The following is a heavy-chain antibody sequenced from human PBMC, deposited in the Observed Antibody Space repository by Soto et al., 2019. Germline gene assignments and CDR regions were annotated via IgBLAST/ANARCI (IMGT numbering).Heavy chain of an antibody. CDR2: ISSSSSYI. CDR3: ARGNWNYWFDP. CDR1: GFTFSSYS. J-gene: IGHJ5*02. V-gene: IGHV3-21*01. Sequence: PVGSLRLSCAASGFTFSSYSMNWVRQAPGKGLEWVSSISSSSSYIYYADSVKGRFTISRDNAKNSLYLQMNSLRAEDTAVYYCARGNWNYWFDPWGQGTLVTVSS. D-gene: IGHD1-7*01.